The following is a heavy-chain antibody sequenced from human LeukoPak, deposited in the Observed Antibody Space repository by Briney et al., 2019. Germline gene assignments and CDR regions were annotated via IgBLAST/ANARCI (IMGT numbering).Heavy chain of an antibody. D-gene: IGHD6-19*01. V-gene: IGHV4-39*01. Sequence: SETLSLTCTVSGGSISSGDYYWSWIRQPPGKGLEWIGSIYYSGSTYYSPSLKSRVTISVDTSKNQFSLKLSSVTAADTAVYYCARQLRQWLGHDAFDIWGQGTMVTVSS. CDR1: GGSISSGDYY. CDR2: IYYSGST. J-gene: IGHJ3*02. CDR3: ARQLRQWLGHDAFDI.